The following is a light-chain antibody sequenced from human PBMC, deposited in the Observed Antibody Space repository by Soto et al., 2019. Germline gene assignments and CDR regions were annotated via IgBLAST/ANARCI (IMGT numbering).Light chain of an antibody. CDR1: SPNIGNDY. V-gene: IGLV1-51*02. CDR2: ENN. J-gene: IGLJ7*01. CDR3: ETWDSSLSAAV. Sequence: QSVLTQPPSVSAAPGQTVAISCSGSSPNIGNDYVSWYQQLPGTAPKLLIYENNKRPSGIPDRFSGSKSGTSATLGITGLQRGDEADYYCETWDSSLSAAVFGGGTQLTVL.